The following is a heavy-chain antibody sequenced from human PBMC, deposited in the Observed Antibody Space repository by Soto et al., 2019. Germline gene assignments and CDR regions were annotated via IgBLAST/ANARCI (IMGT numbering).Heavy chain of an antibody. J-gene: IGHJ4*02. CDR3: AKRRNVVGAPFDS. CDR2: IYPGDSAT. D-gene: IGHD1-26*01. V-gene: IGHV5-51*01. Sequence: GESLKISCKDSGYNFTTYWIAWVRQMPGKGLEWMGIIYPGDSATRYSPSFKGQVTISADKSISAAYLHWNSLQASDSAMYYCAKRRNVVGAPFDSWGQGTLVTVSS. CDR1: GYNFTTYW.